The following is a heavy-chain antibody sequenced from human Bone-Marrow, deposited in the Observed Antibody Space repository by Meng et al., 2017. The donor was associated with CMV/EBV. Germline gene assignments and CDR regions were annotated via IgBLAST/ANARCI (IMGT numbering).Heavy chain of an antibody. CDR3: ARGDIVKVPTEMGDYYHNYGVDV. Sequence: ASVKVSCKASGYTFSGYGINWVRQAPGQGLEWMGWINGYNGNTKYAQKLQGRVTMTADTSTTTAYMELRRLRSDDTAVYYCARGDIVKVPTEMGDYYHNYGVDVWGQGTKVTVS. D-gene: IGHD2-2*01. CDR1: GYTFSGYG. CDR2: INGYNGNT. J-gene: IGHJ6*02. V-gene: IGHV1-18*01.